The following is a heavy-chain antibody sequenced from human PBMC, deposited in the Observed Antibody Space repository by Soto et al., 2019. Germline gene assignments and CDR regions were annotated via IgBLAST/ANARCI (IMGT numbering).Heavy chain of an antibody. CDR2: ISRSSGTI. J-gene: IGHJ6*02. Sequence: GGSLRLCCAASGFSFNDYSGNWVRQAPGKGLEWVSYISRSSGTIYYADSVKGRFTISRDNAKNSLYLQMNSLRAEDTAVYYCARQRSMDVWGQGTTVTVSS. CDR3: ARQRSMDV. V-gene: IGHV3-48*01. CDR1: GFSFNDYS.